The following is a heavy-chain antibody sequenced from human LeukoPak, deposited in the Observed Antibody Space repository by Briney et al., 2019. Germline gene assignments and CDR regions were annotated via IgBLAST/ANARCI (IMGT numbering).Heavy chain of an antibody. D-gene: IGHD5/OR15-5a*01. Sequence: SETLSLTCAVFGGSFSGDYWSWIRLPPGKGLEWIGEINHSGSTKYNPSLKSRVTISVDTSKNQFSLKLSSVTAADTAAYYCARGKIIWSTPGGNWFDPWGQGTLVTVSS. J-gene: IGHJ5*02. V-gene: IGHV4-34*01. CDR1: GGSFSGDY. CDR2: INHSGST. CDR3: ARGKIIWSTPGGNWFDP.